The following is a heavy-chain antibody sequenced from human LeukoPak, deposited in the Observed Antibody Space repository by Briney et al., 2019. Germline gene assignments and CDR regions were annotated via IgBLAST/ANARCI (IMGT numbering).Heavy chain of an antibody. D-gene: IGHD3-22*01. CDR1: GYTFTSYG. CDR3: AGYYYDSTGYYFGAFDI. Sequence: ASVKVSCKASGYTFTSYGISWVRQAPRQGLEWMGWISAYNGNTNYAQKLQGRVTMTTDTSTSTAYMELRSLRSDDTAVYYCAGYYYDSTGYYFGAFDIWGQGTMVTVSS. V-gene: IGHV1-18*01. CDR2: ISAYNGNT. J-gene: IGHJ3*02.